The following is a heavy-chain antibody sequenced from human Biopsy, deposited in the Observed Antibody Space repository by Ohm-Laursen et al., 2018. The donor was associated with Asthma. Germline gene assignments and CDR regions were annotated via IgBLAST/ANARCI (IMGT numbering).Heavy chain of an antibody. D-gene: IGHD3-16*01. V-gene: IGHV3-23*01. J-gene: IGHJ4*02. Sequence: SLRLSCTASGFTFSSYALSWVRQAPGKGLEWVSGISGDAQRTYYEDSVKGRFTISRDNSKNTIYLQLNSLRAEDTAVYYCAKDWESLYVQYFFEYWGQGTLVTVSS. CDR3: AKDWESLYVQYFFEY. CDR1: GFTFSSYA. CDR2: ISGDAQRT.